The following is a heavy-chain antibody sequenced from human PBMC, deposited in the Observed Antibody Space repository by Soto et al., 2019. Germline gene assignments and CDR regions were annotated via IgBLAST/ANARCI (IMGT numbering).Heavy chain of an antibody. Sequence: GGSLRLSCAASGFTFSSFGMHWVRQAPGEGLEWVATISYDGRNKYYADSVEGRVTISRDNSKNTLYLQLNSLRAEDTAVYYCAKALLEYFPSSGPEHWGQGTLVTVSS. CDR2: ISYDGRNK. D-gene: IGHD6-6*01. CDR1: GFTFSSFG. V-gene: IGHV3-30*18. J-gene: IGHJ1*01. CDR3: AKALLEYFPSSGPEH.